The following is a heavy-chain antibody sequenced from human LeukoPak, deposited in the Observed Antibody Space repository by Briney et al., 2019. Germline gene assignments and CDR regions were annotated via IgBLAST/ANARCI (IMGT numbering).Heavy chain of an antibody. D-gene: IGHD2-2*01. CDR2: INHSGST. V-gene: IGHV4-34*01. CDR1: GGSFSGYY. CDR3: ARGGGSSSYYYGMDV. J-gene: IGHJ6*02. Sequence: PSETLSLTCAVYGGSFSGYYWSWTRQPPGKGLEWIGEINHSGSTNYNPSLKSRVTISVDTSKNQFSLKLSSVTAADTAVYYCARGGGSSSYYYGMDVWGQGTTVTVSS.